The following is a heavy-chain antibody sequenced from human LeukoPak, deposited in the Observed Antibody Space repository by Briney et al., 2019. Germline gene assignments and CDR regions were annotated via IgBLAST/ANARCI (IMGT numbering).Heavy chain of an antibody. V-gene: IGHV3-15*04. D-gene: IGHD4-17*01. CDR1: GFTFSDAC. J-gene: IGHJ4*02. Sequence: GGSLRLSCKASGFTFSDACMSWVRQAPGKGLEWVARIESYSDGGTTDYAAPVKGRFTISRDDAKNTLFLQMNSLRAEDTAVYYCAKDGSVMTTGDFDYWGQGTLVTVSS. CDR2: IESYSDGGTT. CDR3: AKDGSVMTTGDFDY.